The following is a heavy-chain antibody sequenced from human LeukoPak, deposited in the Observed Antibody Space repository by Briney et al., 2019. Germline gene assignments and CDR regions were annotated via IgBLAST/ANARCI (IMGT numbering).Heavy chain of an antibody. Sequence: PSETLPLTCAVYGGSFSGYYWSWIRQPPGKGLEWIGEINHSGSTNYNPSLKSRVTISVDTSKNQFSLKLSSVTAADTAVYYCARGGVRPNNWFDPWGQGTLVTVSS. J-gene: IGHJ5*02. CDR3: ARGGVRPNNWFDP. D-gene: IGHD1-1*01. V-gene: IGHV4-34*01. CDR1: GGSFSGYY. CDR2: INHSGST.